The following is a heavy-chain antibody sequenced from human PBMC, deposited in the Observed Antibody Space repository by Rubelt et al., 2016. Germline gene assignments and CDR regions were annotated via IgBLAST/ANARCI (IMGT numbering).Heavy chain of an antibody. CDR3: ARGKTVAEY. CDR1: GGSISSYH. V-gene: IGHV4-59*01. J-gene: IGHJ4*02. CDR2: IYSSGNT. D-gene: IGHD6-19*01. Sequence: QLQLQESGPGLVKPSETLSLTCTVSGGSISSYHWSWIRQPPGKGLEWIGYIYSSGNTNYNPSLKSRVTISVDTSQNQCSLKRNSVTAAGTAVYYCARGKTVAEYWGQGTLITVSS.